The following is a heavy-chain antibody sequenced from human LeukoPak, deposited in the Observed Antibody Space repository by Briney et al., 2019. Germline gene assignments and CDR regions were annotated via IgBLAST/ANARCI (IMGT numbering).Heavy chain of an antibody. Sequence: GGSLRLSCAGSGFTFNSHGMNWVRQAPGKGLEWVSGISPSGDITYYTDSVRGRFTISRDNFKNTLSLQVNSLRAEDTAMYYCAKDDDWGRYKHWGQGTLVTVSS. CDR1: GFTFNSHG. J-gene: IGHJ1*01. V-gene: IGHV3-23*01. CDR3: AKDDDWGRYKH. CDR2: ISPSGDIT. D-gene: IGHD3-16*01.